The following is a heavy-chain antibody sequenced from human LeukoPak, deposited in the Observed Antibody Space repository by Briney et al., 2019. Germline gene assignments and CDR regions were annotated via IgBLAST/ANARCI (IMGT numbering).Heavy chain of an antibody. CDR1: CFSFSTYD. Sequence: RSGGSLRLSCVASCFSFSTYDMYWVRQAAGRGLEWVSALGTNGDSYYLGSVKGRFTISRDDGKNSLYLQMNSLGVADTDVYYCTRELRGIASHYHGMDVWGQGTTVTVSS. J-gene: IGHJ6*02. CDR3: TRELRGIASHYHGMDV. V-gene: IGHV3-13*01. CDR2: LGTNGDS. D-gene: IGHD6-6*01.